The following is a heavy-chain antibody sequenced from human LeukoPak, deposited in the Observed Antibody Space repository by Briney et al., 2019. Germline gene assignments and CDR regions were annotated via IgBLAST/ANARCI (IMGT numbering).Heavy chain of an antibody. CDR1: GFTFSSYE. CDR3: AKDRRYSGYCTNGVCPDAFDI. Sequence: GGSLRLSCAASGFTFSSYEMNWVRQAPGKGLEWVSYISSSGSTIYYADSVKGRFTISRDNAKNSLYLQMNSLRAEDTAVYYCAKDRRYSGYCTNGVCPDAFDIWGQGTMVTVSS. D-gene: IGHD2-8*01. CDR2: ISSSGSTI. J-gene: IGHJ3*02. V-gene: IGHV3-48*03.